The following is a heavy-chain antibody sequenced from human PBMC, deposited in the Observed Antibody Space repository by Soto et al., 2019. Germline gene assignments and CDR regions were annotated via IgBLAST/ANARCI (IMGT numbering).Heavy chain of an antibody. J-gene: IGHJ4*02. CDR3: ARDNGYSYGYTLDH. CDR1: GGSISSYY. Sequence: SETLSLTCTFSGGSISSYYWSWIRQPPGKGLEWIGYIYYSGSTNYNPSLKSRVTISVDTSKNQFSLKLSSVTAADTAVYYCARDNGYSYGYTLDHWGQGTLVT. V-gene: IGHV4-59*01. D-gene: IGHD5-18*01. CDR2: IYYSGST.